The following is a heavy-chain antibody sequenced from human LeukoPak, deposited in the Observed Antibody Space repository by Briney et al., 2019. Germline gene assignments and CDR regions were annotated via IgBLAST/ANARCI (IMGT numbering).Heavy chain of an antibody. CDR3: AKQAWWSGYFYFLPFDY. D-gene: IGHD3-3*01. J-gene: IGHJ4*02. CDR2: ISYDGSNK. Sequence: GGSLRLSCAASGFTFSSYGMHWVRQAPGKGLEWVAVISYDGSNKYYADSVKGRFTISRDNSKNTLYLQMNSLRAEDTAVYYCAKQAWWSGYFYFLPFDYWGQGTLVTVSS. V-gene: IGHV3-30*18. CDR1: GFTFSSYG.